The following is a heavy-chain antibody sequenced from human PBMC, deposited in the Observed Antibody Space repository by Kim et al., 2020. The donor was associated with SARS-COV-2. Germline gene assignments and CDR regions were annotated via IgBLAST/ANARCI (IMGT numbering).Heavy chain of an antibody. CDR2: IIPIFGTA. V-gene: IGHV1-69*13. J-gene: IGHJ6*02. Sequence: SVKVSCKASGGTFSSYAISWVRQAPGQGLEWMGGIIPIFGTANYAQKFQGRVTITADESTSTASMELSSLRSEDTAVYYCARVSASTSFHSHYYYGMDVWGQGTTVTVSS. D-gene: IGHD2-2*01. CDR3: ARVSASTSFHSHYYYGMDV. CDR1: GGTFSSYA.